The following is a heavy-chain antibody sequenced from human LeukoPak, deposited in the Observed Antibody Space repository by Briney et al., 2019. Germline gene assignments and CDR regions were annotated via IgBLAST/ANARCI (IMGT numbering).Heavy chain of an antibody. D-gene: IGHD6-6*01. CDR2: IIPIFGTA. V-gene: IGHV1-69*05. CDR1: GGTFSSYA. Sequence: SVKVSCKASGGTFSSYAISWVRQAPGQGLEWMGGIIPIFGTANYAQKFQGRVTITTDESTSTAYMELSSLRSEDTAVYYCARVRAARPLKYYYYMDVWGKGTTVTVSS. J-gene: IGHJ6*03. CDR3: ARVRAARPLKYYYYMDV.